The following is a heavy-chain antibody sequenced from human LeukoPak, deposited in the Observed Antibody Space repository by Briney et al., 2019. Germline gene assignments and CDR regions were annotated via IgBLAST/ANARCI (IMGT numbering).Heavy chain of an antibody. CDR1: GGTFSSYA. CDR3: ASRVSSFETYRGTDY. CDR2: IIPIFGTA. J-gene: IGHJ4*02. V-gene: IGHV1-69*01. D-gene: IGHD3-3*01. Sequence: SVKVSCKASGGTFSSYAISWVRQAPGQGLEWMGGIIPIFGTANYAQKFQGRVTITADESTSTAYMELSSLRSEDTAVYYCASRVSSFETYRGTDYWGQGTLVTVSS.